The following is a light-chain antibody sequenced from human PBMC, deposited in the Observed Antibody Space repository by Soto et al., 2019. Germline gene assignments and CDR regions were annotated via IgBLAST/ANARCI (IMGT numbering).Light chain of an antibody. V-gene: IGKV1-39*01. CDR3: QQSYSIFMYT. Sequence: DIPMTQSPSSLSASVGDRVTITCRASQSISSYLNWYQQKPGKAPKLLIYAASSLQSGVPSRFSGSGSGTDFTLTISSLQPEDFATYYCQQSYSIFMYTFGPGTKLEIK. J-gene: IGKJ2*01. CDR1: QSISSY. CDR2: AAS.